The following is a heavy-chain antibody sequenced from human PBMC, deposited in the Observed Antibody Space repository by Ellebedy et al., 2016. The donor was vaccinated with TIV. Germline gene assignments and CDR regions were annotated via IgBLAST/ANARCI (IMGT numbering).Heavy chain of an antibody. V-gene: IGHV3-23*01. CDR2: MSGSGSST. D-gene: IGHD3-10*01. CDR3: VRDLHGYNDQ. Sequence: PGGSLRLSCTASGLTFSSYAMNWVRQAPGKGLEWVSAMSGSGSSTYYADSVKGRFTISRDIAKNTVYLQMNSLRVEDTAVYYCVRDLHGYNDQWGQGTLVTVSS. J-gene: IGHJ4*02. CDR1: GLTFSSYA.